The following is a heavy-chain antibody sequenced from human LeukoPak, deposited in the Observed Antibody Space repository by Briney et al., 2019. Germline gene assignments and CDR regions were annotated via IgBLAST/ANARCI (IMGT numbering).Heavy chain of an antibody. J-gene: IGHJ1*01. CDR3: AFTQWLVFYFQH. V-gene: IGHV3-23*01. CDR2: ISGSGGST. Sequence: GSLRLSCAASGFTFSSYAMSWVRQAPGKGLEWVSAISGSGGSTYYADSVKGRFTISRDNSKNTLYLQMNSLRAEDTAVYYCAFTQWLVFYFQHWGQGTLVTVSS. D-gene: IGHD6-19*01. CDR1: GFTFSSYA.